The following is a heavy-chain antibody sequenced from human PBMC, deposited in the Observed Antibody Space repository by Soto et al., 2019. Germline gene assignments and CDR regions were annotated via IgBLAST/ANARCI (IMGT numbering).Heavy chain of an antibody. CDR1: GFTFDDYA. CDR3: AKDIGYDYIWGSYRADAFDI. D-gene: IGHD3-16*02. J-gene: IGHJ3*02. CDR2: ISWNSGSI. V-gene: IGHV3-9*01. Sequence: PGGSLSLSCAASGFTFDDYAMHWVRQAPGKGLEWVSGISWNSGSIGYADSVKGRFTISRDNAKNSLYLQMISMRAEDTTLYYRAKDIGYDYIWGSYRADAFDIWGQGTMVTVSS.